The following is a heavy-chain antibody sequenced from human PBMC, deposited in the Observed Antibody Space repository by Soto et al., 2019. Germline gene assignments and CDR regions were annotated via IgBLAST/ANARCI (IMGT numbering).Heavy chain of an antibody. CDR2: ISAYNGNT. CDR3: AGDADAGEGWLPLDY. D-gene: IGHD5-12*01. Sequence: QVQLVQSGAEVKKPGASVKVSCKASGYTFTSYGISWVRQAPGQGLEWMGWISAYNGNTNYAQKLQGRVTMTTDTSTSTADMELRSLRSDDTAVYYCAGDADAGEGWLPLDYWGQGTLVTVSS. V-gene: IGHV1-18*01. CDR1: GYTFTSYG. J-gene: IGHJ4*02.